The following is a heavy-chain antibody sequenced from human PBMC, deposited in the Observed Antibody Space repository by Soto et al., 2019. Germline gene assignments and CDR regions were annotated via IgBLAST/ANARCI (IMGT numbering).Heavy chain of an antibody. CDR1: GFTFSSYS. J-gene: IGHJ4*02. V-gene: IGHV3-21*01. CDR3: ASAPVTNLYFDY. Sequence: GGSLRLSCAASGFTFSSYSMNWVRQAPGKGLEWVSSISSSSSYIYYADSVKGRFTISRDNAKNSLYLQMNSLRAEDTAVYYCASAPVTNLYFDYWGQGTLVTVSS. CDR2: ISSSSSYI. D-gene: IGHD5-18*01.